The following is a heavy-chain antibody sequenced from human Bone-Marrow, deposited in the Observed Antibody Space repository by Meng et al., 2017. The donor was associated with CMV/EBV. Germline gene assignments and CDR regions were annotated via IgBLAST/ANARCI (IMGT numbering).Heavy chain of an antibody. J-gene: IGHJ6*02. V-gene: IGHV1-2*02. Sequence: ASVKVSCKASGGTFSSYAISWVRQAPGQGLEWMGWINPNSGGTNYAQKFQGRVTMTRDTSISTAYMELSRLRSDDTAVYYCAREGGSPGGVGSSSTSSYYYYGMDVWGQGTTVTVSS. D-gene: IGHD2-2*01. CDR3: AREGGSPGGVGSSSTSSYYYYGMDV. CDR1: GGTFSSYA. CDR2: INPNSGGT.